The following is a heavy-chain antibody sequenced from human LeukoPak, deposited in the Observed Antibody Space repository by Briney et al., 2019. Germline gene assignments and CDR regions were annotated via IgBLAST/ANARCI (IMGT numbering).Heavy chain of an antibody. D-gene: IGHD6-19*01. J-gene: IGHJ4*02. Sequence: SETLSLTCAVSGGSISSSNWWSWVRQPPGKGLEWIGEIYHSGSTNYNPSLKSRVTISVDKSKNQFSLKLSSVTAADTAVYYCARAKDSSGWYYFDYWGQGTLVTVSS. CDR2: IYHSGST. CDR3: ARAKDSSGWYYFDY. V-gene: IGHV4-4*02. CDR1: GGSISSSNW.